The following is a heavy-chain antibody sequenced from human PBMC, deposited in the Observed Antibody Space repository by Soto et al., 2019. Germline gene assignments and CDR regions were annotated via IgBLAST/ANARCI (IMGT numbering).Heavy chain of an antibody. V-gene: IGHV3-23*01. J-gene: IGHJ3*02. CDR3: AKDMVRGTGTTDAVDI. CDR2: ISGNGGST. Sequence: GGSLRLSCAASGFTFSNAWMSWVRQAPGKGLEWVSAISGNGGSTYYADSVKGRCTISRDNSKNTLYLQMNSLRAEDTGVYYCAKDMVRGTGTTDAVDIWGQGTRVTVSS. D-gene: IGHD1-1*01. CDR1: GFTFSNAW.